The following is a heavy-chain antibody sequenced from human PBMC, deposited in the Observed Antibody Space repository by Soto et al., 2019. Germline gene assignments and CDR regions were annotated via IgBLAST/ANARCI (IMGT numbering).Heavy chain of an antibody. CDR3: ARVSGPGIAARYYFDY. D-gene: IGHD6-6*01. J-gene: IGHJ4*02. V-gene: IGHV3-7*03. CDR2: IKQDGSEK. Sequence: GESLKISCAASGFTFSSYWMSWVRQAPGKGLEWVANIKQDGSEKYYVDSVKGRFTISRDNAKNSLYLQMNSLRAEDTAVYYCARVSGPGIAARYYFDYWGQGTLVTVSS. CDR1: GFTFSSYW.